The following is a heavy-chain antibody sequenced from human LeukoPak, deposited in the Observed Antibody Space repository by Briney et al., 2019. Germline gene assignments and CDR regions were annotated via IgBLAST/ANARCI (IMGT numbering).Heavy chain of an antibody. Sequence: GGSLRLSCAASGFTSSDYYMSWIRQAPGKGLEWVSYISSSSSYTNYADSVKGRFTISRDNAKNSLYLQMNSLRAEDTAVYYCPRDCYSYAYALDYWAQGTLVTVSS. CDR2: ISSSSSYT. CDR1: GFTSSDYY. D-gene: IGHD5-18*01. V-gene: IGHV3-11*06. CDR3: PRDCYSYAYALDY. J-gene: IGHJ4*02.